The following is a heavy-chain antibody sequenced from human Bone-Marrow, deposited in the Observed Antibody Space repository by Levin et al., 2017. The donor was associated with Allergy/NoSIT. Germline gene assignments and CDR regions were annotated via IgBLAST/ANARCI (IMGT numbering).Heavy chain of an antibody. J-gene: IGHJ6*02. CDR1: GFTFSTYA. CDR2: ISGSGGTT. CDR3: AKHRPNGDFYYGMDV. Sequence: GESLKISCSSYGFTFSTYAMSWVRQAPGKGLEWVSSISGSGGTTLYADSVKGRFTISRDNSKNTLSLQMNSLRSDDTAVYSCAKHRPNGDFYYGMDVWGRGATVTVSS. D-gene: IGHD2-8*01. V-gene: IGHV3-23*01.